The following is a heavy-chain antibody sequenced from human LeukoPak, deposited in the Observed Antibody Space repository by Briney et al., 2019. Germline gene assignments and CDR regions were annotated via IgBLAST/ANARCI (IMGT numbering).Heavy chain of an antibody. V-gene: IGHV3-7*05. J-gene: IGHJ6*02. Sequence: GGSLRLSCAASGFTFSIYWMSWVRQAPGKGLEWVANMNQDGSEKNYVDSVKGRFTISRDNAKNSLYLQMNSLRAEDTAVYFCAREGRTNGMDVWGQGTTVTVSS. D-gene: IGHD1-1*01. CDR2: MNQDGSEK. CDR3: AREGRTNGMDV. CDR1: GFTFSIYW.